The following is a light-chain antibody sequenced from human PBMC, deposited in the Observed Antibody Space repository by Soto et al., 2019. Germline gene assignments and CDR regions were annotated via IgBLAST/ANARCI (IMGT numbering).Light chain of an antibody. V-gene: IGKV3-20*01. J-gene: IGKJ2*01. Sequence: EIVLTQSPGTLSLSPGERATRSCRASQSVGSNYLVWYQQKPGQALRLLIYGASSRATGIPDRFSGSGSGTDFALTIGRLEPEDFAVYYCQQYSGSSSTFGQGTKLEIK. CDR3: QQYSGSSST. CDR2: GAS. CDR1: QSVGSNY.